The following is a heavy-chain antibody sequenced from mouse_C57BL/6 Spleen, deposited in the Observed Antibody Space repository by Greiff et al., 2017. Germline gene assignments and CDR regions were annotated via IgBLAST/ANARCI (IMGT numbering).Heavy chain of an antibody. Sequence: VKLQQSGAELVRPGASVKLSCKASGYTFTDYYINWVKQRPGQGLEWIARIYPGSGNTYYNEKFKGKATLTAEKSSSTAYMQLSSLTSEDSAVYFCAKLYYYGSSYAMDYWGQGPSVTVSS. CDR1: GYTFTDYY. J-gene: IGHJ4*01. CDR3: AKLYYYGSSYAMDY. V-gene: IGHV1-76*01. CDR2: IYPGSGNT. D-gene: IGHD1-1*01.